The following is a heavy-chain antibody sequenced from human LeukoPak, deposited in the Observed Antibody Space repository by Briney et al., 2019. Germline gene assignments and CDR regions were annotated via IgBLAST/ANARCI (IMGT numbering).Heavy chain of an antibody. Sequence: GASVKVSCKVSGYTFTGYYMHWVRQAPGQGLEWMGWINPNSGGTNYAQKFQGRVTMTRDTSISTAYLELSRLRSDDTAVYYCARAVGYSSSWYLTGGSQAQEIFDYWGQGTLVTVSS. CDR3: ARAVGYSSSWYLTGGSQAQEIFDY. D-gene: IGHD6-13*01. CDR1: GYTFTGYY. V-gene: IGHV1-2*02. CDR2: INPNSGGT. J-gene: IGHJ4*02.